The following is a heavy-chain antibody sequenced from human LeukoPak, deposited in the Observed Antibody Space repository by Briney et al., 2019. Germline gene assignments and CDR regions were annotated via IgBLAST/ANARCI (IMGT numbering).Heavy chain of an antibody. V-gene: IGHV4-61*02. CDR1: GGSISSGSYY. J-gene: IGHJ4*02. CDR3: ARGVAAAGTTLDY. D-gene: IGHD6-13*01. CDR2: IYTSGST. Sequence: SQTLSLTCTVSGGSISSGSYYWSWIRQPAGKGLEWIGRIYTSGSTNYNPSLKSRVTISVDTSKNQFSLKLSSVTAADTAVYYCARGVAAAGTTLDYWGQGTLVTVSS.